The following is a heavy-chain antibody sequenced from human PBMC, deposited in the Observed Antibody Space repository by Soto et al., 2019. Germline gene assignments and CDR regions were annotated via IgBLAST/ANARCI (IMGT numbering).Heavy chain of an antibody. Sequence: GGSLRLSCAASGFTFSSYAMHWVRQAPGKGLEWVAVISYDGSNKYYADSVKGRFTISRDNSKNTLYLQMNSLRAEDTAVYYCARVHYYDSSGLDYWGQGTLVTVSS. CDR1: GFTFSSYA. J-gene: IGHJ4*02. CDR2: ISYDGSNK. D-gene: IGHD3-22*01. V-gene: IGHV3-30-3*01. CDR3: ARVHYYDSSGLDY.